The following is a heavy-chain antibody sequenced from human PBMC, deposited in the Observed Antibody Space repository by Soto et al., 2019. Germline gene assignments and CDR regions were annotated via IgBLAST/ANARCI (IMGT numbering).Heavy chain of an antibody. CDR1: GGSFSGYY. Sequence: QVQLQQWGAGLLKPSETLSLTCAVYGGSFSGYYWSWIRQPPGKGLEWIGEINHSGSTNYNPSLKSRVTISVDTSKNQFSLKLSSVTAADTAVYYCARARRKQVYYGMDVWGQGTTVTVSS. CDR3: ARARRKQVYYGMDV. J-gene: IGHJ6*02. D-gene: IGHD6-13*01. V-gene: IGHV4-34*01. CDR2: INHSGST.